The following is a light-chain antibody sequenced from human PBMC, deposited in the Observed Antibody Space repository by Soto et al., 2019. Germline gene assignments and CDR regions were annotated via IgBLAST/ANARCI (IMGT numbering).Light chain of an antibody. V-gene: IGLV1-44*01. CDR1: SSNIGSNT. CDR3: AAWDDSLNGPV. CDR2: SNN. J-gene: IGLJ2*01. Sequence: QSVLTQPPSASGTPGQRVTISCSGSSSNIGSNTVNWYQQLPGTAPKLLIYSNNQRPSGDPDRFSDSKSGTSASLAISGLQSEDEADYYCAAWDDSLNGPVFGGGTKLTVL.